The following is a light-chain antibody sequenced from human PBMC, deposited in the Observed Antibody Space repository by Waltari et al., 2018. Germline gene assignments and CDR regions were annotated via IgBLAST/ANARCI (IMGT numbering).Light chain of an antibody. CDR3: QQSFNVPT. CDR1: QSISNW. CDR2: QVS. V-gene: IGKV1-5*03. J-gene: IGKJ1*01. Sequence: DIQMTQSPSTLSASVGDRVTITCRASQSISNWLAWYQQKPGKAPKLLIYQVSTLESGVPSRFSGSGSGTEFTLTISSLQPDDFASYFCQQSFNVPTFGPGTRVEVK.